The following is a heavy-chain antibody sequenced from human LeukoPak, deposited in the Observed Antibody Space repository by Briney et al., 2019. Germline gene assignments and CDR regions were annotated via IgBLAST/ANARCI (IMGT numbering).Heavy chain of an antibody. CDR2: IYYSGST. CDR3: ARVDSSGWPYYFDY. J-gene: IGHJ4*02. D-gene: IGHD6-19*01. CDR1: GGSISSYY. V-gene: IGHV4-59*01. Sequence: SETLSLTCTVSGGSISSYYWSWIRQPPGKGLEWIGYIYYSGSTNYNPSLKSRVTISVDTSKNRFSLKLSSVTAADTAVYYCARVDSSGWPYYFDYWGQGTLVTVSS.